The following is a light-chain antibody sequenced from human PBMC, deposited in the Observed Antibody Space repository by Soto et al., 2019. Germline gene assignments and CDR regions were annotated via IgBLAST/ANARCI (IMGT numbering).Light chain of an antibody. CDR1: QSATTW. CDR3: QQYNSYPRT. CDR2: KAS. Sequence: GYRVTITCRASQSATTWLAWYQQKPGKAPKLLIFKASTLESGVPSRFSGGGSGTEFTLTISSLQPDDFATYYCQQYNSYPRTFGQGTKVDIK. J-gene: IGKJ1*01. V-gene: IGKV1-5*03.